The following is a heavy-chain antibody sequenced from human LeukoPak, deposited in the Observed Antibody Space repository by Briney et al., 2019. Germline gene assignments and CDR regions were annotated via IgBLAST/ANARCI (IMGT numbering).Heavy chain of an antibody. CDR3: ARERRYFDWLSRNWFDP. Sequence: SETLSLTCAVYGGSFSGYYWSWIRQPPGKGLEWIGEINHSGSTNYNPSLKSRVTISVDTSKNQLSLKLSSVTAADTAVYYCARERRYFDWLSRNWFDPWGQGTLVTVSS. D-gene: IGHD3-9*01. CDR1: GGSFSGYY. CDR2: INHSGST. V-gene: IGHV4-34*01. J-gene: IGHJ5*02.